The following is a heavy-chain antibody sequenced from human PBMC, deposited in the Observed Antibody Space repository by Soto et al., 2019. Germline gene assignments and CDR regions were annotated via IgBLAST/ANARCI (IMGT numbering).Heavy chain of an antibody. D-gene: IGHD3-16*01. CDR2: INPYNANT. Sequence: QVQLVQSGTEVKKPGASVKVSCKTSGYTFTNHGINWVRQAPGLGLEWMGWINPYNANTNYAQKLQGRVTMTTDTSTTPAYMDLRSLTSDGTAVYSCSRDRVAGIWGDAFDIWGQGKVVTVSS. CDR1: GYTFTNHG. CDR3: SRDRVAGIWGDAFDI. V-gene: IGHV1-18*04. J-gene: IGHJ3*02.